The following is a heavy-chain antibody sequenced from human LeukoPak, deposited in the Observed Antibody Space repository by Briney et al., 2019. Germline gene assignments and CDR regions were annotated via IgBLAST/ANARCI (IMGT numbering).Heavy chain of an antibody. J-gene: IGHJ4*02. CDR3: ARARPLYTGAYLAY. D-gene: IGHD7-27*01. CDR1: GYTFTCYY. Sequence: ASVKVSCKASGYTFTCYYIHWVRQAPGQGLEWRGWINPNSGDTISAQKLHGRVTLTTDTSITTAYMELSSLTSDDTAVYFCARARPLYTGAYLAYWGQGTLVTVSS. V-gene: IGHV1-2*02. CDR2: INPNSGDT.